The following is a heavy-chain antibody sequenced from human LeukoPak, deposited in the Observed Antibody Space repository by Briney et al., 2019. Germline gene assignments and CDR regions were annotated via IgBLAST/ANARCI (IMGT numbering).Heavy chain of an antibody. D-gene: IGHD5-24*01. J-gene: IGHJ4*02. Sequence: GGSLRLSCAASGFTFSSYAMSWVRQAPGKGLEWVPNISGSGSGGSTYYADSVKGRFTISRDNSKNTLYLQMNSLRAEDTAVYYCAKSGYNRFDYWGQGTLVTVSS. CDR1: GFTFSSYA. V-gene: IGHV3-23*01. CDR3: AKSGYNRFDY. CDR2: ISGSGSGGST.